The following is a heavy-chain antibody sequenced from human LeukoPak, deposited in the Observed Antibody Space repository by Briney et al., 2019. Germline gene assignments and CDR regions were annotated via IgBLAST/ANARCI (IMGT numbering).Heavy chain of an antibody. J-gene: IGHJ4*02. CDR2: ISSSGSTI. V-gene: IGHV3-48*04. Sequence: PGGSLRLSCAASGFTFSSYGMHWVRQAPGKGLEWVSYISSSGSTIYYADSVKGRFTISRDNAKNSLYLQMNSLRAEDTAVYYCARSAERYYDFWSGYPGSVLPPYDYWGQGTLVTVSS. CDR1: GFTFSSYG. CDR3: ARSAERYYDFWSGYPGSVLPPYDY. D-gene: IGHD3-3*01.